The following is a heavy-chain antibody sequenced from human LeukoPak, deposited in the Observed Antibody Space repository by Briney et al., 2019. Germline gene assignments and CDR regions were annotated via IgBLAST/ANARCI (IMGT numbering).Heavy chain of an antibody. Sequence: GESLKISCKTSGYDFARKWIGWVRQMPGKGLEWMGFIYPGDSDTRYNPSFQGQVTISADKSISTTYLQWTSLKASDTAMYYCATNDYDFWSGYSTSNNWFGPWGQGTLVTLFS. V-gene: IGHV5-51*01. CDR3: ATNDYDFWSGYSTSNNWFGP. CDR1: GYDFARKW. D-gene: IGHD3-3*01. J-gene: IGHJ5*02. CDR2: IYPGDSDT.